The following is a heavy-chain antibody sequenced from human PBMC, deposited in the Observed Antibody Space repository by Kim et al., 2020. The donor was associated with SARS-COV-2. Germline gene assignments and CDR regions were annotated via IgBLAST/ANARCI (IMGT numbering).Heavy chain of an antibody. J-gene: IGHJ4*02. V-gene: IGHV3-74*01. CDR1: GFTFSGYW. CDR3: ARDNWGSEDY. D-gene: IGHD7-27*01. CDR2: ISNDGSIT. Sequence: GGSLRLSCAASGFTFSGYWMQWVRQPPGKGLLLVSRISNDGSITEYADSVKGRFTISRDNAKDTLYFQMNSLRTEDTAVYYCARDNWGSEDYWGQGTLVTVSS.